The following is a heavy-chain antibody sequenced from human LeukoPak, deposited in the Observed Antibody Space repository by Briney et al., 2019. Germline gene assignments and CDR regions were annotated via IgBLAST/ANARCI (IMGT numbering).Heavy chain of an antibody. CDR2: IIPIFGTA. CDR3: ARAYGWRRDYFDY. V-gene: IGHV1-69*01. D-gene: IGHD3-10*01. Sequence: SVKVSCKASGGTFSSYAISRVRQAPGQGLEWMGGIIPIFGTANYAQKFQGRVTITADESTSTAYMELSSLRSEDTAVYYCARAYGWRRDYFDYWGQGTLVTVSS. CDR1: GGTFSSYA. J-gene: IGHJ4*02.